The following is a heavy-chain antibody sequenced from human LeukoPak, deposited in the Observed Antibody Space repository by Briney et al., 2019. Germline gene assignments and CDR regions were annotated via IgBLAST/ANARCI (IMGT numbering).Heavy chain of an antibody. CDR2: IYHSGST. J-gene: IGHJ3*01. Sequence: SETLSLTCTVSGHSISRDYYWGWIRQPPGKGLEWIGSIYHSGSTYYKPSLKSRVTISLDTSKNQFSLKLNSVSAADTAVYYCARGYCSTTNCYLDAFDLWGQGTMVTVSS. V-gene: IGHV4-38-2*02. CDR3: ARGYCSTTNCYLDAFDL. CDR1: GHSISRDYY. D-gene: IGHD2-2*01.